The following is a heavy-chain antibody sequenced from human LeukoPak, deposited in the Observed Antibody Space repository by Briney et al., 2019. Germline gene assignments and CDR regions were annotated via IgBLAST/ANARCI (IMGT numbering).Heavy chain of an antibody. CDR1: GFTYSSYA. D-gene: IGHD6-6*01. J-gene: IGHJ4*02. V-gene: IGHV3-30-3*01. CDR3: ARARQLVLDY. CDR2: ISYDGSNK. Sequence: PGRSLRLSCAASGFTYSSYAMHWVRQAPGKGLEWVAVISYDGSNKYYADSVKGRFTISRDNSKNTLYLQMNSLRAEDTAVYYCARARQLVLDYWGQGTLVTVSS.